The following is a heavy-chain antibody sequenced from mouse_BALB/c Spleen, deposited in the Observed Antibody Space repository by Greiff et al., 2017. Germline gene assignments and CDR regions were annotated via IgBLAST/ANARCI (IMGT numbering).Heavy chain of an antibody. CDR1: GFTFSSYA. V-gene: IGHV5-9-4*01. J-gene: IGHJ4*01. D-gene: IGHD2-4*01. CDR3: ARGRDYDGENAMDY. CDR2: ISSGGSYT. Sequence: EVKLVESGGGLVKPGGSLKLSCAASGFTFSSYAMSWVRQSPEKRLEWVAEISSGGSYTYYPDTVTGRFTISRDNAKNTLYLEMSSLRSEDTAMYYCARGRDYDGENAMDYWGQGTSVTVSS.